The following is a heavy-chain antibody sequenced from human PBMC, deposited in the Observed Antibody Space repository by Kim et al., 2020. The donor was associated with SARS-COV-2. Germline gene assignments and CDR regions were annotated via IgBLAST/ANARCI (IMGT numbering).Heavy chain of an antibody. CDR3: VKDLVVVPAAISRKKDFDY. J-gene: IGHJ4*02. Sequence: GGSLRLSCSASGFTFSSYAMHWVRQAPGKGLEYVSAISSNGGSTYYADSVKGRFTISRDNSKNTLYLQMSSLRAEDTAVYYCVKDLVVVPAAISRKKDFDYWGQGTLVTVSS. CDR1: GFTFSSYA. CDR2: ISSNGGST. D-gene: IGHD2-2*02. V-gene: IGHV3-64D*06.